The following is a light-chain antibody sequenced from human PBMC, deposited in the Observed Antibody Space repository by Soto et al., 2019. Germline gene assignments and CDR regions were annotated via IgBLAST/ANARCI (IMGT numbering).Light chain of an antibody. CDR3: QQYNNWPQT. Sequence: EIELTQSPATLSLSPGETATLSCRASQNVDKFLAWYQQRPGQPPRLLIFDSSNRATGVPVRFSGSGSGTEFTLTISSLQSEDFAVYYCQQYNNWPQTFGQGTKVDIK. CDR1: QNVDKF. CDR2: DSS. J-gene: IGKJ1*01. V-gene: IGKV3-11*01.